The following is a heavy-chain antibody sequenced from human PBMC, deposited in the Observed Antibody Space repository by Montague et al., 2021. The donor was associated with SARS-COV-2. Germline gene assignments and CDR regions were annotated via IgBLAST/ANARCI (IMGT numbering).Heavy chain of an antibody. V-gene: IGHV4-38-2*01. CDR3: ARWYYGSGSHPH. J-gene: IGHJ4*02. CDR2: IYHSGGT. CDR1: GYSISSGYY. D-gene: IGHD3-10*01. Sequence: SETLSLTCSVSGYSISSGYYWGWIRQPPGKGLEWIGNIYHSGGTYYSPSLKSRVTVSVDTSKNQFSLRLSSVTAADTAVYYCARWYYGSGSHPHWGQGTLVTVSS.